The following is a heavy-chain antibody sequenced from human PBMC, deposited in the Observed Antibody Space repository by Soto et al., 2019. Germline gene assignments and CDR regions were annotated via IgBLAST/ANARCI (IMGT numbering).Heavy chain of an antibody. Sequence: GGSLRLSCAASGFTFSSYAMSWVRQAPGKGLEWVSAISGSGGSTYYADSVKGRFTISRDNSKNTLYLQMNSLRAEDTAVYYCAKAIVVVPAALDAFDIWGQGTMVT. CDR2: ISGSGGST. J-gene: IGHJ3*02. V-gene: IGHV3-23*01. CDR3: AKAIVVVPAALDAFDI. D-gene: IGHD2-2*01. CDR1: GFTFSSYA.